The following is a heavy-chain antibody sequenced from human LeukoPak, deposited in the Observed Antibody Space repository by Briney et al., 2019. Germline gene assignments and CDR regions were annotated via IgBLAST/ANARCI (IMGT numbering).Heavy chain of an antibody. CDR2: ISAYNGNT. CDR1: GYTFTSYG. Sequence: GASVRVSCKASGYTFTSYGISWVRQAPGQGLEWMGWISAYNGNTNYAQTLKGRVTMTTDTSTSTAYMELRSLRSDDTAVYYCALSSWSPTLPFDYWGQGTLVTVSS. D-gene: IGHD6-13*01. CDR3: ALSSWSPTLPFDY. V-gene: IGHV1-18*01. J-gene: IGHJ4*02.